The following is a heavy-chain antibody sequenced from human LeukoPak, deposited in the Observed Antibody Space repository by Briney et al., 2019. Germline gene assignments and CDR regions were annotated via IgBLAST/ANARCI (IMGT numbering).Heavy chain of an antibody. CDR1: GGSINSYY. CDR2: IYYSGST. V-gene: IGHV4-59*08. D-gene: IGHD2-2*01. Sequence: SETLSLTCTVSGGSINSYYWSWIRQPPGKGLEWIGYIYYSGSTNYNPSLKSRVTISVDTSKNQFSPKLSSVTAADTAVYYCARHVVVVVPAVHNWFDPWGQGTLVTVSS. CDR3: ARHVVVVVPAVHNWFDP. J-gene: IGHJ5*02.